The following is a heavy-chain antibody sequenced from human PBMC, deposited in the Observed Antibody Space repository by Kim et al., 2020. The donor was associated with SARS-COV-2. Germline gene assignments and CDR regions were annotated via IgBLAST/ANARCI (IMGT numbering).Heavy chain of an antibody. J-gene: IGHJ3*02. Sequence: GGSLRLSCAAPIFTFSTYFMNWVRQAPGKGLEWVSYISSSSNTIYYADSVKGRFTISRDNAKNSLYVQMNSLRDEDTAVYYCARIVEDYVWGSPLWAFDIWGQGTMVTDSS. V-gene: IGHV3-48*02. D-gene: IGHD3-16*01. CDR2: ISSSSNTI. CDR3: ARIVEDYVWGSPLWAFDI. CDR1: IFTFSTYF.